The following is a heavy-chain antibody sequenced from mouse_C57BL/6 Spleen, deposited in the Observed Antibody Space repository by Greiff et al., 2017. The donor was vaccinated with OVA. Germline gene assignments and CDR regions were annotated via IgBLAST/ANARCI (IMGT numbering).Heavy chain of an antibody. CDR1: GYTFTDYY. CDR2: ISHGGGST. J-gene: IGHJ4*01. Sequence: EVQLVESGAGLVQPGASVKLSCAASGYTFTDYYMHWVRQTPEQRLEWVGYISHGGGSTNYPETVKGRSTMSADKASNTAYMQMSSLKSEDTAVYFCARRGVPYAMDYWGQGTLVTVSA. CDR3: ARRGVPYAMDY. V-gene: IGHV5-12*01.